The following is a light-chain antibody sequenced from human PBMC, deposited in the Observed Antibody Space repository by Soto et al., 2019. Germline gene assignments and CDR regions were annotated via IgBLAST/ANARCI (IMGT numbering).Light chain of an antibody. V-gene: IGKV1-33*01. Sequence: DIEMTQYPSSLSSSVGYIFTITCQSSHDIDKYLNWYQQKPGKAPKVLIYDASNLETGVPSRFSGSGSGTHFTFTIGSLQPEDIATYYCQQDDNLPPWTFGQGTKVDIK. J-gene: IGKJ1*01. CDR3: QQDDNLPPWT. CDR1: HDIDKY. CDR2: DAS.